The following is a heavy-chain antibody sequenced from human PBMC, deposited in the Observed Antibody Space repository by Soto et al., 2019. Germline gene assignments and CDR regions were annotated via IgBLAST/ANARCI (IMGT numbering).Heavy chain of an antibody. CDR2: IKKDGSEE. D-gene: IGHD6-19*01. CDR3: AGGTGWLIDY. J-gene: IGHJ4*02. V-gene: IGHV3-7*04. Sequence: EVQLLESGGDLVQRGGSLRLSCTVSGFTFSGYWMNWVRHTPGKGLEWVANIKKDGSEEYYLDSVKGRFTISRDNAKNSLFLQMNNLRGEDTAVYYCAGGTGWLIDYWGQGTVVTVSS. CDR1: GFTFSGYW.